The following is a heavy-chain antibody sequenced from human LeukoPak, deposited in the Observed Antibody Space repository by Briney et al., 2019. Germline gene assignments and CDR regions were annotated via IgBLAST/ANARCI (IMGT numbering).Heavy chain of an antibody. CDR1: GFTFNNYG. J-gene: IGHJ4*02. CDR2: ISDDGRNK. D-gene: IGHD6-13*01. V-gene: IGHV3-30*18. CDR3: AKDRETTASGTFDF. Sequence: GGSLRLSCAASGFTFNNYGMHYVRQAPGKGLEWVAVISDDGRNKNYADSVKDRFTISRDSSNNTLYLQMNSLRAEDTGVYFCAKDRETTASGTFDFRGQGTLVTVSS.